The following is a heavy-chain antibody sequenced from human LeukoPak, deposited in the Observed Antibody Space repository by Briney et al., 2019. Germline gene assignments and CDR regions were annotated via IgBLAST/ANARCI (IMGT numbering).Heavy chain of an antibody. V-gene: IGHV4-59*08. Sequence: SETLSLTCTVSGVSISSYYWSWIRQPPGKGLEWIGYISYSGSTNYNPSPKSRVTISVDTSKTQFSLKLSSVTAADTAVYYCARLPDYPYYFDYWGQGTLVTVSS. J-gene: IGHJ4*02. CDR2: ISYSGST. CDR3: ARLPDYPYYFDY. CDR1: GVSISSYY. D-gene: IGHD4-11*01.